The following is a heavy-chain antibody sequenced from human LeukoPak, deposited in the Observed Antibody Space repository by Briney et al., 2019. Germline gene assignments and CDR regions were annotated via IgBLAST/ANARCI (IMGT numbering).Heavy chain of an antibody. D-gene: IGHD2-2*02. CDR3: ARGPRVYCSSTSCYKGYYYGMDV. Sequence: PSETLSLTCAVSGDSISSDIWWNWVRQPPGKGLEWIGEIHHSGGINYNPSLKSRVTISVDTSKNQFSLKLSSVTAADTAVYYCARGPRVYCSSTSCYKGYYYGMDVWGQGTTVTVSS. CDR2: IHHSGGI. J-gene: IGHJ6*02. V-gene: IGHV4-4*02. CDR1: GDSISSDIW.